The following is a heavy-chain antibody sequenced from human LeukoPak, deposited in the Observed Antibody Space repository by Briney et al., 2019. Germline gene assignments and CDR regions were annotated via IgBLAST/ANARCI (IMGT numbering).Heavy chain of an antibody. D-gene: IGHD6-13*01. CDR2: IYYSGST. CDR1: GGSISSSSYY. Sequence: PSETLSLTCTVSGGSISSSSYYWGWIRQPPGNGLEWIGSIYYSGSTYYNPSLKSRVTISVDTSKNQLSLKLSSVTAADTAVYYCARVYYSNSYDYWYFDLWGRGTLVTVSS. J-gene: IGHJ2*01. CDR3: ARVYYSNSYDYWYFDL. V-gene: IGHV4-39*07.